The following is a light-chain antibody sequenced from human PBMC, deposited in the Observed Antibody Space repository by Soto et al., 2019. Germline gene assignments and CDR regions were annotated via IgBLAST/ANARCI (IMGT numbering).Light chain of an antibody. CDR1: QSVSSY. V-gene: IGKV3-20*01. Sequence: EIVLTQSPATLSLSPGERATLSCRASQSVSSYLAWYQQRPGQAPRLLIYDASNRDTGIPDRVSGSGSGTDFTLTISRLEPEDFAVYYCQQYGSSIQTFGQGTKVDIK. J-gene: IGKJ1*01. CDR3: QQYGSSIQT. CDR2: DAS.